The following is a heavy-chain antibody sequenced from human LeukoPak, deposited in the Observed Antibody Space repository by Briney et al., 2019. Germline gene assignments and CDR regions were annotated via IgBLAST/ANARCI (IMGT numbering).Heavy chain of an antibody. CDR2: INHSGST. V-gene: IGHV4-34*01. CDR1: GGSFSGYY. CDR3: ARIPRPTPYYYYYYGMDV. Sequence: PSETLSLTCAVYGGSFSGYYWSWIRQPPGKGLEWIGEINHSGSTNYNPSLKSRVTISVDTSKNQFSLKLSSVTAADTAVYYCARIPRPTPYYYYYYGMDVWGQGTTVTVSS. J-gene: IGHJ6*02.